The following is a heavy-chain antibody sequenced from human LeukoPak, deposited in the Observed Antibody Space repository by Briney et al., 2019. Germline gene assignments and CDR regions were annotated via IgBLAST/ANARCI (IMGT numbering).Heavy chain of an antibody. J-gene: IGHJ2*01. V-gene: IGHV1-2*06. CDR1: GYTFTGYY. CDR3: ARDDWGDYWYFDL. Sequence: ASVKVSCKASGYTFTGYYMHWVRQAPGQGLEWIGRINPNSGGTNYAQKFQGRVTMTRDTSISTAYMELSRLRSDDTAVYYCARDDWGDYWYFDLWGRGTLVTVSS. D-gene: IGHD3-9*01. CDR2: INPNSGGT.